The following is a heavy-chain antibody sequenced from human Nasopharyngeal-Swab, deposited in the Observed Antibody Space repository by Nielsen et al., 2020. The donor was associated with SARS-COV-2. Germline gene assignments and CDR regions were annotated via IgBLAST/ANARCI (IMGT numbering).Heavy chain of an antibody. J-gene: IGHJ4*02. D-gene: IGHD3-10*01. Sequence: SLKISCAASGFTFDDYAMHWVRQAPGKGLEWVSGISWNSGSIGYADSVKGRFTISRDNAKNSLYLQMNSLRAEDTALYYCAAYGSGSYYILWGQGTLVTVSS. CDR3: AAYGSGSYYIL. V-gene: IGHV3-9*01. CDR2: ISWNSGSI. CDR1: GFTFDDYA.